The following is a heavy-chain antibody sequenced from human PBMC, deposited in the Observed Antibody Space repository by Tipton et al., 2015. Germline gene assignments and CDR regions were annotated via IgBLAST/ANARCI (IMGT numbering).Heavy chain of an antibody. J-gene: IGHJ5*02. CDR3: ARHASVEVGPAAIPNWFDP. Sequence: TLSLTCTISGDSISSDYWWSWIRQSPGKGLEWIGTINNSGSTYYNPSLKSRVTISVDTSKNQFSLRLNSVTAAETALYYCARHASVEVGPAAIPNWFDPWGQGTLVTVSS. CDR1: GDSISSDYW. D-gene: IGHD2-2*02. V-gene: IGHV4-38-2*02. CDR2: INNSGST.